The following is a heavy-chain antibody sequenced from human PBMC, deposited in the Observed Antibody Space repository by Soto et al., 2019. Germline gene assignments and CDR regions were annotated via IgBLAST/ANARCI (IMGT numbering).Heavy chain of an antibody. CDR2: ITAYNGNT. J-gene: IGHJ5*02. V-gene: IGHV1-18*01. Sequence: QIQLVQSGAEVREPGASVMVSCKASGYIFTSYGMSWVRQAPGQGLEWMGWITAYNGNTNYAQRVQGRITMTTDISTVTAYMELRSLTSDDTAVYYCARGGVGDTSGWFDPWGQGTLVTVSS. CDR1: GYIFTSYG. D-gene: IGHD1-26*01. CDR3: ARGGVGDTSGWFDP.